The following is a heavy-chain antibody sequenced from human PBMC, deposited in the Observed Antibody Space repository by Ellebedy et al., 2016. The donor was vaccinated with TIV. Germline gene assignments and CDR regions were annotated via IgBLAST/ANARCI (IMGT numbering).Heavy chain of an antibody. CDR1: GGSFSDYY. CDR2: INHSGST. D-gene: IGHD6-13*01. J-gene: IGHJ5*02. CDR3: ARFRAAAGTFWFNP. Sequence: SETLSLXCAVYGGSFSDYYWNWVRQPPGKGLEWIGEINHSGSTNSNPSLKSRVTISVDTSKNQFSLNLTSVTAADTAVYYCARFRAAAGTFWFNPWGQGTLVTVSS. V-gene: IGHV4-34*01.